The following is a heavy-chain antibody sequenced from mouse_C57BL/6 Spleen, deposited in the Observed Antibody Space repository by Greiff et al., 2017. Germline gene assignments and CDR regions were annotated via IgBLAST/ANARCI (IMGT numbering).Heavy chain of an antibody. CDR2: IRNKANGYTT. V-gene: IGHV7-3*01. J-gene: IGHJ1*03. CDR1: GFTFTDYY. CDR3: ARPPGNSWYFDV. D-gene: IGHD2-1*01. Sequence: EVQVVESGGGLVQPGGSLSLSCAASGFTFTDYYMSWVRQPPGKALEWLGFIRNKANGYTTEYSASVKGRFTISRDNSQSILYLQMNALRAEDSATYYCARPPGNSWYFDVWGTGTTVTVSS.